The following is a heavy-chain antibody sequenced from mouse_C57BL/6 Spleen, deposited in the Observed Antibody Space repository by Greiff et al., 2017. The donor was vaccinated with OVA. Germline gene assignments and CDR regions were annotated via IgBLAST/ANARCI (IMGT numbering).Heavy chain of an antibody. CDR3: ARAYDYPYYFDY. J-gene: IGHJ2*01. CDR1: GFTFSDYG. Sequence: EVKVEESGGGLVKPGGSLKLSCAASGFTFSDYGMHWVRQAPEKGLEWVAYISSGSSTIYYADTVKGRFTISRDNAKNTLFLQMTSLRSEDTAMYYCARAYDYPYYFDYWGQGTTLTVSS. D-gene: IGHD2-4*01. V-gene: IGHV5-17*01. CDR2: ISSGSSTI.